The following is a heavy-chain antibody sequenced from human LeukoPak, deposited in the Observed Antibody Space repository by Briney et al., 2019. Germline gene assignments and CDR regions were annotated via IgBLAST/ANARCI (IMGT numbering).Heavy chain of an antibody. CDR1: GFTFNTYW. J-gene: IGHJ4*02. CDR3: ARDSPHSSNDFHY. CDR2: INSDGSST. D-gene: IGHD6-13*01. Sequence: PGGSLRLSCAASGFTFNTYWMHWVRQAPGKGLVWVSRINSDGSSTRYADPVKGRFTISRDNAKNTLYLQMNSLRAEDTAVYYCARDSPHSSNDFHYWGQGTLVTVPS. V-gene: IGHV3-74*01.